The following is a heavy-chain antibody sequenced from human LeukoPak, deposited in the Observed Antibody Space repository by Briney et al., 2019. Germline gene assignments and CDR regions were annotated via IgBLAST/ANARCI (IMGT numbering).Heavy chain of an antibody. J-gene: IGHJ4*02. CDR2: MNPNSGNT. CDR3: ARFNDFWSGYGDY. V-gene: IGHV1-8*01. Sequence: ASVKVSCKASGYTFTSYDINWVRQATGQGLEWMGWMNPNSGNTGYAQKFQGRVTMTRNTSISTAYMELSSLRPEDTAVYYCARFNDFWSGYGDYWGQGTLVTVSS. CDR1: GYTFTSYD. D-gene: IGHD3-3*01.